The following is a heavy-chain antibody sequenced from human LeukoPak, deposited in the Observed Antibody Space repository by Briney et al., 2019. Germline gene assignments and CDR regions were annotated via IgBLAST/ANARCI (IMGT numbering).Heavy chain of an antibody. CDR1: GYTFTGYY. J-gene: IGHJ4*02. V-gene: IGHV1-2*02. CDR3: ARAPHYVILTGDRLFDY. CDR2: INPNSGGT. D-gene: IGHD3-9*01. Sequence: ASVKVSCKASGYTFTGYYMHWVRQAPGQGLEWVGWINPNSGGTNYAQKFQGRVTMTRDTSISTAYMELSRLRSDDTAVYYCARAPHYVILTGDRLFDYWGQGTLVTVSS.